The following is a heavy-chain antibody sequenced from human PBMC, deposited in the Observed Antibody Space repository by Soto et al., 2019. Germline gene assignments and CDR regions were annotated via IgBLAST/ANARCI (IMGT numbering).Heavy chain of an antibody. D-gene: IGHD3-16*01. J-gene: IGHJ4*02. CDR1: GGTISSYY. Sequence: LETLSLTCTVSGGTISSYYWSWIRQPPGKGLEWIGYIYYSGSTNYNPSLKSRVTISVDTSKNQLSLKLSSLRAEDTAVYYCSHGYAKYFNSWGQGTLVTVSS. CDR2: IYYSGST. CDR3: SHGYAKYFNS. V-gene: IGHV4-59*12.